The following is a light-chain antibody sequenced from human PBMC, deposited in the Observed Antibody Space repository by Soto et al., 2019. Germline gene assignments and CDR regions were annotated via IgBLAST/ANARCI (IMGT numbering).Light chain of an antibody. CDR3: SSYTRSARV. J-gene: IGLJ1*01. Sequence: QSALTQPASVSGSPGQSITISCTGTSSDVGGYNYVSWYQQHPGKAPKLMIYDVSNRPSGVSNRFSGSKSGNTASLTISGLQAEYEADYYCSSYTRSARVFGTGTKLTVL. CDR1: SSDVGGYNY. V-gene: IGLV2-14*03. CDR2: DVS.